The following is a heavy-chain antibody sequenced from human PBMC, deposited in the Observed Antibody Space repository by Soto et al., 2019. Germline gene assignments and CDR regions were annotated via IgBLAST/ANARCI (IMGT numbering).Heavy chain of an antibody. J-gene: IGHJ6*02. CDR1: GGTFSSSA. Sequence: QVQLVQSGAEMKEPGSSVKVSCKTSGGTFSSSAISWLRQAPGQGLEWMGGIIPLFRTPDYAQKFQGRVTIAEDESTSTAYMELSSLRSEDTAVYYCARDNDRLQLGGNYYYILDVWGQGTTIPVSS. CDR3: ARDNDRLQLGGNYYYILDV. D-gene: IGHD4-4*01. CDR2: IIPLFRTP. V-gene: IGHV1-69*12.